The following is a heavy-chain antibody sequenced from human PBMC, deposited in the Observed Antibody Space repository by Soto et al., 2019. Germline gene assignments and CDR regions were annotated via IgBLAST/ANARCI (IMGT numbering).Heavy chain of an antibody. D-gene: IGHD3-3*01. CDR1: GFTFSSYA. Sequence: GGSLRLSCAASGFTFSSYAMSWVRQAAGKGLEWVSAISGSGSGTYYADSVKGRFTISRDNSKNTLYLQMHSLRAEDTAVYYCAKEIYDFPPGWHFDYWGQGTLVTVSS. J-gene: IGHJ4*02. V-gene: IGHV3-23*01. CDR2: ISGSGSGT. CDR3: AKEIYDFPPGWHFDY.